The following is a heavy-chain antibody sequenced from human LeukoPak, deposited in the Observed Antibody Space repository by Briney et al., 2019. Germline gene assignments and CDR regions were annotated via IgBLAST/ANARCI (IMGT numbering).Heavy chain of an antibody. J-gene: IGHJ4*02. V-gene: IGHV3-73*01. CDR2: ITTKANSYAT. CDR1: GFTFSAFH. D-gene: IGHD6-19*01. Sequence: GGSLRLSCAASGFTFSAFHMHWVRQASGKGLEWVGRITTKANSYATAYAASVKGRFTVSRDDSKNTAYLQMSSLRTEDTAVYYCTTYTSGHYWGQGTLVTVSS. CDR3: TTYTSGHY.